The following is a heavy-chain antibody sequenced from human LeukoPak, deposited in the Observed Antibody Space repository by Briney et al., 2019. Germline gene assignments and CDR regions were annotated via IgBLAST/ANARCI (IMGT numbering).Heavy chain of an antibody. CDR2: IKSKTDGGTT. CDR1: GFTFNNAW. V-gene: IGHV3-15*01. J-gene: IGHJ4*02. D-gene: IGHD4-17*01. Sequence: GGYLRLSCAASGFTFNNAWMSWVRQAPGKGLEWVGRIKSKTDGGTTDYAAPVKGRFTISRDDSKNTLYLLMNSLKTEDTAVYYCTTDGYGDYTFDYWGQGTLVTVSS. CDR3: TTDGYGDYTFDY.